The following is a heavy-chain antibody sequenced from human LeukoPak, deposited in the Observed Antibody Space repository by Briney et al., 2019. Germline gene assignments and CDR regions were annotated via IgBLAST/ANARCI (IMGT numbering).Heavy chain of an antibody. Sequence: PGGSLRLSCAASGFTFSSYAMHWVRQAPGKGLEYVLAISSNGGSTYYANSVKGRFTISRDNSKNTLYLQMGSLRAEDMAVYYCAREGESYYYYGMDVWGQGTTVTVSS. CDR1: GFTFSSYA. D-gene: IGHD5-24*01. CDR2: ISSNGGST. J-gene: IGHJ6*02. CDR3: AREGESYYYYGMDV. V-gene: IGHV3-64*01.